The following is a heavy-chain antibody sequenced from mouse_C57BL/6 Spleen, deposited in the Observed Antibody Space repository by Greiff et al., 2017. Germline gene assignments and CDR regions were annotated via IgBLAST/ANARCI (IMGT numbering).Heavy chain of an antibody. J-gene: IGHJ2*01. Sequence: EVQLVESGGGLVQPGGSLSLSCAASGFTFTDYYMSWVRQPPGKALEWLGFIRNKANGYTTEYSASVKGRFTIARDNSQSILYLQLNALRAEDSATYYCARYWGGFDYWGQGTTLTVSS. CDR2: IRNKANGYTT. CDR3: ARYWGGFDY. V-gene: IGHV7-3*01. CDR1: GFTFTDYY.